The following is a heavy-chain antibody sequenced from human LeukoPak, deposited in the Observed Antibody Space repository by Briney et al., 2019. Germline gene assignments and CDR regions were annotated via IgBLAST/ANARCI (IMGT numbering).Heavy chain of an antibody. V-gene: IGHV1-69*13. D-gene: IGHD2-2*01. CDR2: IIPIFGTE. J-gene: IGHJ6*03. Sequence: SSVTVSCKASVCTFRSYAISWVRPAPGRGLAWVGGIIPIFGTENYAQKFQGRVTITADESTSTAYMELSSLSSEDTAVYYCARGGGVVPAAIHYMDVWGKGTTVTVPS. CDR1: VCTFRSYA. CDR3: ARGGGVVPAAIHYMDV.